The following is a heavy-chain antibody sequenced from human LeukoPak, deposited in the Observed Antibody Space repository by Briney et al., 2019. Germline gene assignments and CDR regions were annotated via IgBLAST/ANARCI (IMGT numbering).Heavy chain of an antibody. Sequence: GGSLTLSCAASGFTFSNYAMSWVRQAPGKGLEWVSGSGSGGSIYYADSEKARFTISRDLSKNTLYLQMDSVSAEDTAVYNCPRERVNWNDVGGLFDYWGQGTLVTVSS. J-gene: IGHJ4*02. CDR1: GFTFSNYA. V-gene: IGHV3-23*01. CDR2: SGSGGSI. D-gene: IGHD1-1*01. CDR3: PRERVNWNDVGGLFDY.